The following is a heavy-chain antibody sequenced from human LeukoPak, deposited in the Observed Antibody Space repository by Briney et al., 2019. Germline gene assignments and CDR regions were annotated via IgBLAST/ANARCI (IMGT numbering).Heavy chain of an antibody. D-gene: IGHD3/OR15-3a*01. CDR2: VYYTGST. CDR3: ARDQIGDWGKPHDAFDI. Sequence: SETLSLTCIVSGGSIRNYNNYWGWIRQPPGKGLEWIGSVYYTGSTYYNPSLQSRITVSVDTSKNQFSLKLSSVTAADTAVYYCARDQIGDWGKPHDAFDIWGQGTMVTVSS. V-gene: IGHV4-39*02. CDR1: GGSIRNYNNY. J-gene: IGHJ3*02.